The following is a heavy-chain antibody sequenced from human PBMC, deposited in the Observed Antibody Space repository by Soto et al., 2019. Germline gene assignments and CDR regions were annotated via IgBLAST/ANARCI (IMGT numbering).Heavy chain of an antibody. CDR3: ARDQSSNDRYWWFDP. V-gene: IGHV1-69*04. CDR1: GGTLSSET. J-gene: IGHJ5*02. Sequence: SVKVSCKVSGGTLSSETISWLRQAPGQGLEWMGRIIPRLGIGNYAQKFQGRVTMTRDTSTNTGYMELSSLTSEDTAVYYCARDQSSNDRYWWFDPWGQGTLVTVSS. CDR2: IIPRLGIG. D-gene: IGHD2-2*01.